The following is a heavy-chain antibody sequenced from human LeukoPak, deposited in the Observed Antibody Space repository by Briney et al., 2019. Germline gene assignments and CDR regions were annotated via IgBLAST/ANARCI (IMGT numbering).Heavy chain of an antibody. J-gene: IGHJ5*02. CDR1: GGSISSYY. V-gene: IGHV4-59*01. CDR2: IYYSGST. D-gene: IGHD3-22*01. CDR3: ARAPHYYDKWFDP. Sequence: PSETLSLTCTVSGGSISSYYWSWIRQPPGKGLEWIGYIYYSGSTNYNPSLKSRVTISVDTSKNQFSLKLSSVTAADTAVYYCARAPHYYDKWFDPWGQGTLVTVSS.